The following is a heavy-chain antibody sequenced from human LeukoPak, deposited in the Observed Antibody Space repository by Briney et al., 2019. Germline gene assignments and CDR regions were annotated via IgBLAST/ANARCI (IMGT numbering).Heavy chain of an antibody. Sequence: PGGSLRLSCEGSAFIFSGHWMNWVRQTPGKGLEWVASIKEDGSERQYVDSVKGRFSISRDNTKGSLFLQLNSLKTEDTAVYYCAKGVGYGGMDVWGQGTTVTVSS. D-gene: IGHD2-8*01. V-gene: IGHV3-7*03. CDR3: AKGVGYGGMDV. J-gene: IGHJ6*02. CDR2: IKEDGSER. CDR1: AFIFSGHW.